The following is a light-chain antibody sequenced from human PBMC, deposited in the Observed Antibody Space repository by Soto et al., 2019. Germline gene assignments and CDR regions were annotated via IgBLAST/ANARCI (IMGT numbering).Light chain of an antibody. V-gene: IGKV3-11*01. CDR1: QSVGYY. CDR2: DAS. Sequence: EIVLTQSPDTLSLSPGERATLSCRASQSVGYYLAWYQQKPGQAPRLLIFDASHRATGVPARFSGSGSVTDFTLTINSLEPEDFAVYYCQQRSDWPPWTFGQGTKVEIK. J-gene: IGKJ1*01. CDR3: QQRSDWPPWT.